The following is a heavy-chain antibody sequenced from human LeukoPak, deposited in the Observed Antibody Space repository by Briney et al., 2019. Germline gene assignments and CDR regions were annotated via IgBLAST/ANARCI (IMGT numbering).Heavy chain of an antibody. Sequence: GGSLRLSCAASGFTVSSNYMSWVRQAPGKGLEWVSVIYSGGSTYYADSVKGRFTISRDNSENTLYLQMNSLRAEDTAVYYCAREAGSSWYVFDYWGQGTLVTVSS. CDR2: IYSGGST. J-gene: IGHJ4*02. V-gene: IGHV3-53*01. CDR3: AREAGSSWYVFDY. CDR1: GFTVSSNY. D-gene: IGHD6-13*01.